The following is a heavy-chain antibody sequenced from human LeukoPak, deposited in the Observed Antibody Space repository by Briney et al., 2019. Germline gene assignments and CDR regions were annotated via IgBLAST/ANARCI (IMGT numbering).Heavy chain of an antibody. Sequence: ASVKVSCKASGYTFTGYYMHWVRQAPGQGLEWMGWINPNSGGTNYAQKFQGRVTMTRDTSISTAYMELSRLRSDDTAVYYCARASGYYDSSGQYAFDIWGQGTMVTVSS. J-gene: IGHJ3*02. CDR1: GYTFTGYY. V-gene: IGHV1-2*02. CDR3: ARASGYYDSSGQYAFDI. CDR2: INPNSGGT. D-gene: IGHD3-22*01.